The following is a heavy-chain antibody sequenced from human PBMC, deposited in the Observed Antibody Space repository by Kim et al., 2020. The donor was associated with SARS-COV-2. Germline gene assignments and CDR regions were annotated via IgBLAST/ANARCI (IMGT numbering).Heavy chain of an antibody. J-gene: IGHJ5*02. CDR3: AGDGAATWTHWFDP. V-gene: IGHV4-59*01. CDR1: GGSISSYY. Sequence: SETLSLTCTVSGGSISSYYWSWIRQPPGKGLEWIGYIYYSGSTNYNPSLNSRVTISVDTSKNQFSLKLSSVTAADTAVYYCAGDGAATWTHWFDPWGQGTLFTVSS. D-gene: IGHD3-16*01. CDR2: IYYSGST.